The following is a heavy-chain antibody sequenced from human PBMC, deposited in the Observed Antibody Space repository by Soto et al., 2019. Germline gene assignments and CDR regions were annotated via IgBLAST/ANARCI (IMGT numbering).Heavy chain of an antibody. CDR3: ARDHYDSSGYYYGGYYYYGMDV. J-gene: IGHJ6*02. CDR2: ISYDGSNK. Sequence: GGSLRLSCAASGFTFSSYAMHWVHQAPGKGLEWVAVISYDGSNKYYADSVKGRFTISRDNSKNTLYLQMNSLRAEDTAVYYCARDHYDSSGYYYGGYYYYGMDVWGQGTTVTVSS. D-gene: IGHD3-22*01. CDR1: GFTFSSYA. V-gene: IGHV3-30-3*01.